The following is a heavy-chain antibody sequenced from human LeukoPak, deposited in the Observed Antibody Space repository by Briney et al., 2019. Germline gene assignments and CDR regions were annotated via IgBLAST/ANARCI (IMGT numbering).Heavy chain of an antibody. CDR3: AKDRVKWLRLRGYFDY. CDR1: GFTFSSYG. V-gene: IGHV3-30*18. D-gene: IGHD5-12*01. CDR2: ISYDGSNK. J-gene: IGHJ4*02. Sequence: GWSLRLSCAASGFTFSSYGMHWVRQAPGKGLERVAVISYDGSNKYYADSVKGRFTISRDNSKNTLYLQMNSLRAEDTAVYYCAKDRVKWLRLRGYFDYWGQGTLVTVSS.